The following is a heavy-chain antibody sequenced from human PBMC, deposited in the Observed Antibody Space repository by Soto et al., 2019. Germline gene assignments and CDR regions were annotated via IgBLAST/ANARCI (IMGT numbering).Heavy chain of an antibody. D-gene: IGHD3-3*01. CDR2: ISWDGGST. CDR3: ARDLLRFLEWNPYYYYGMDV. J-gene: IGHJ6*02. CDR1: GFTFDDYA. V-gene: IGHV3-43D*04. Sequence: GGSLRLSCAASGFTFDDYAMHWVRQAPGKGLEWVSLISWDGGSTYYADSVKGRFTISRDNSKNSLYLQMNSLRAEDTAVYYCARDLLRFLEWNPYYYYGMDVWGQGTTVTVSS.